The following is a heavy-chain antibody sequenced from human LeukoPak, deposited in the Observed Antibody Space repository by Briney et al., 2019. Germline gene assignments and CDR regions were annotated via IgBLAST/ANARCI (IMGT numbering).Heavy chain of an antibody. V-gene: IGHV1-8*01. CDR1: GYTFTSYD. D-gene: IGHD6-19*01. CDR3: ARDPSNSSGWRAYLDY. Sequence: ASVKVSCKASGYTFTSYDINWVRQAIGQGLEWMGWMNPNSGNTGYAQKFQGRVTMTRNTSISTAYMELSSLSSDDTAVYYCARDPSNSSGWRAYLDYWGQGTPVTVSS. CDR2: MNPNSGNT. J-gene: IGHJ4*02.